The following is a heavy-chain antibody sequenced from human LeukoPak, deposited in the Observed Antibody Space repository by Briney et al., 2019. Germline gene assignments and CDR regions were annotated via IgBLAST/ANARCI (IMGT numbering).Heavy chain of an antibody. CDR3: ARTNYGSGTNDDY. CDR2: IYFSGSA. CDR1: GGSISSGAYY. J-gene: IGHJ4*02. Sequence: SETLSLTCTVSGGSISSGAYYWSWIRQHPGKGLEWIGYIYFSGSAYYNPSLKSRVTISVDTSKNQFSLKLSSVTAADTAVYYCARTNYGSGTNDDYWGQGTLVTVSS. D-gene: IGHD3-10*01. V-gene: IGHV4-31*03.